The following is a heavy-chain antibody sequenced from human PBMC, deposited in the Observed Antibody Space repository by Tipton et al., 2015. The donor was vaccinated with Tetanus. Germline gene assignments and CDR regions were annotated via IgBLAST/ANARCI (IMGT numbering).Heavy chain of an antibody. CDR3: ARAAIQLFDQ. CDR2: IYSSGST. J-gene: IGHJ4*02. CDR1: GGSITSYF. V-gene: IGHV4-59*01. Sequence: TLSFTCNVSGGSITSYFWSWIRQAPGKGLEWIGYIYSSGSTNYNPSLKSRVTMSVDTARNQISLKLTSVSAADTAVYYCARAAIQLFDQWGQGIPVIVSS. D-gene: IGHD5-18*01.